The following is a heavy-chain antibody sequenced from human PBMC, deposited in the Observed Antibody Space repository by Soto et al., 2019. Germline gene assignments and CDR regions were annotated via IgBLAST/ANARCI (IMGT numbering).Heavy chain of an antibody. CDR3: ARLYSGSYPAFDI. Sequence: PGESLKISCNGSGYSFTSYWICWVRQMPGKGLEWMGIIYPGDSDTRYSPSFQGQVTISADKSISTAYLQWSSLKASDTAMYYCARLYSGSYPAFDIWGQGAMVTVSS. CDR2: IYPGDSDT. CDR1: GYSFTSYW. V-gene: IGHV5-51*01. J-gene: IGHJ3*02. D-gene: IGHD1-26*01.